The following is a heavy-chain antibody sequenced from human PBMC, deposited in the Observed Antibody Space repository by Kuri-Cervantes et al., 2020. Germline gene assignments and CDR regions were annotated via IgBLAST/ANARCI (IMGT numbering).Heavy chain of an antibody. V-gene: IGHV4-39*01. CDR2: INHSGST. J-gene: IGHJ5*02. CDR1: GGSISSSSYY. Sequence: SETLSLTCTVSGGSISSSSYYWGWIRQPPGKGLEWIGEINHSGSTNYNPSLKSRVTVSVDTSKNQFSLKLTSVTAADTAVYYCARQKRPGIAAAGTFSWGQGTLVTVSS. CDR3: ARQKRPGIAAAGTFS. D-gene: IGHD6-13*01.